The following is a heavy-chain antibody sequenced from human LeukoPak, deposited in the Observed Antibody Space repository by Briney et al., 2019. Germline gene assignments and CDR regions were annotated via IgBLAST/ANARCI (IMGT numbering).Heavy chain of an antibody. CDR3: ATLNYDILTGYLYYFDY. D-gene: IGHD3-9*01. CDR1: GYTLTELS. CDR2: FDPEDGET. J-gene: IGHJ4*02. Sequence: ASVKVSCKVSGYTLTELSMHWVRQAPGKGLEWMGGFDPEDGETIYAQKFQGRVTMTEDTSTDTVYMELSSLRSADTAVYYCATLNYDILTGYLYYFDYWGQGTLVTVSS. V-gene: IGHV1-24*01.